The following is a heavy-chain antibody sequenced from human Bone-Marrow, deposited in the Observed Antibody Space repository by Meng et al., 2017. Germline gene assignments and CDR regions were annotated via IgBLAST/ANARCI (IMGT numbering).Heavy chain of an antibody. CDR2: SNWNGVTT. J-gene: IGHJ4*02. CDR3: AREGCSGGKCDSGADY. Sequence: GGSLRLSCAASGFTFSSYAMSWVRQAPGKGLEWVSGSNWNGVTTSYVDSVKGRFTISRDNTKNSLYLQMSSLRAEDTAFYYCAREGCSGGKCDSGADYWGQGTLVTVSS. V-gene: IGHV3-20*04. D-gene: IGHD2-15*01. CDR1: GFTFSSYA.